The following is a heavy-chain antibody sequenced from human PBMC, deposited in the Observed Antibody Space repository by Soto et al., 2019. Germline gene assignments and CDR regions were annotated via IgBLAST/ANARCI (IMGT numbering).Heavy chain of an antibody. J-gene: IGHJ4*02. CDR1: GGSFSGYY. D-gene: IGHD5-18*01. CDR2: INHSGST. Sequence: QVQLQQWGAGLLKPSETLSLTCAVYGGSFSGYYWSWIRQPPGKGLEWIGEINHSGSTNYNPSLKIRVPIPVDTSKNQFSLKLSCVTAAGTAVYYCATGNRYRYGWQPFVYWGQGTLVTVSS. CDR3: ATGNRYRYGWQPFVY. V-gene: IGHV4-34*01.